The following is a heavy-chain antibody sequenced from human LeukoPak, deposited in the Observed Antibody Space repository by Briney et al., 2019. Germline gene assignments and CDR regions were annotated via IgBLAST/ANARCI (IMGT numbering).Heavy chain of an antibody. CDR3: ARGTNWGFDY. J-gene: IGHJ4*02. CDR1: GFTFSSYS. D-gene: IGHD7-27*01. Sequence: KPGGSLRLSCAASGFTFSSYSMNWVRQAPGKGLEWVSSISSSSSYIYYADSVKGRFTISRDNAKNSVYLQMSSLRAEDTAVYYCARGTNWGFDYWGQGTLVTVSS. CDR2: ISSSSSYI. V-gene: IGHV3-21*01.